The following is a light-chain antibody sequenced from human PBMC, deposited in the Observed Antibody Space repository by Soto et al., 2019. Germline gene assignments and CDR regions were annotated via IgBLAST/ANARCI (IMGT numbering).Light chain of an antibody. CDR1: QSVGSH. J-gene: IGKJ5*01. V-gene: IGKV3-15*01. CDR2: DTS. Sequence: EIVMTQSPATLSVSPGERATLSCRASQSVGSHLAWYQQKPGQAPRLLIYDTSTRATGIPARFSGSGYGTECTLTISSLQSEDFAVYYCQNHNNWPPPITFGQGTRLEIK. CDR3: QNHNNWPPPIT.